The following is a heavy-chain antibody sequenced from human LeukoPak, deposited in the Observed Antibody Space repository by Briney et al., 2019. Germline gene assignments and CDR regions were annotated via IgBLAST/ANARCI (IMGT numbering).Heavy chain of an antibody. D-gene: IGHD3-22*01. V-gene: IGHV1-2*02. CDR2: INPNSGGT. CDR3: AINPDSSGGGSDWYFDL. J-gene: IGHJ2*01. CDR1: VYTFTGYY. Sequence: ASVKVSRQASVYTFTGYYMHWVRQAPGQGLEWMGWINPNSGGTNYAQKFQGRVTMTRDTSINTAYMELNRLRSDATAVYYCAINPDSSGGGSDWYFDLWGRGTLVTVS.